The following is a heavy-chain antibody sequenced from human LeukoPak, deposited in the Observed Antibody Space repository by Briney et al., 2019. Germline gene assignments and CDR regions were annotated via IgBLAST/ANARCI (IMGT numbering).Heavy chain of an antibody. J-gene: IGHJ5*02. V-gene: IGHV4-39*01. CDR1: GGSISYSSYY. CDR2: IFYSGTT. CDR3: ARHLMPVAATPRTWFDP. D-gene: IGHD6-19*01. Sequence: SETLSLTCTVSGGSISYSSYYWGWVRQPPGKGLEWIGNIFYSGTTHYNPSLKSRVTISVDTSKNQFSLRLSSVTAADTAIFYCARHLMPVAATPRTWFDPGGQGTLVTVSS.